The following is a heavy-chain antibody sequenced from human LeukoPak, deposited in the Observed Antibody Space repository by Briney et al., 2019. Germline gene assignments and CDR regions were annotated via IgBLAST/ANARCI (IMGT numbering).Heavy chain of an antibody. CDR1: GFNFGSYS. V-gene: IGHV3-23*01. CDR2: MSADSATT. D-gene: IGHD1-14*01. Sequence: GGSLRLSCAASGFNFGSYSMTWVRQAPGKGLEWVSVMSADSATTFYADSVKGRFTISRDNSQNTVDLHMDSLRAEDTAVYYCARGGPLGDTNRFDFWGQGILVTVSS. CDR3: ARGGPLGDTNRFDF. J-gene: IGHJ4*02.